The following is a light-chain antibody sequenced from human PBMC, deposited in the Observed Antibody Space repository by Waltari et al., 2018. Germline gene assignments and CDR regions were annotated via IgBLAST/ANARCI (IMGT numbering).Light chain of an antibody. Sequence: SGTPGQTVTISCSGSSSNIGTNTVNWYQQLPGTAPKVVIYGNDQRPSGVPDRFSGSKSGTSASLAISGFQSEDEADYYCAAWDDTLNGHFVFGTGTKVTVL. CDR3: AAWDDTLNGHFV. CDR1: SSNIGTNT. J-gene: IGLJ1*01. CDR2: GND. V-gene: IGLV1-44*01.